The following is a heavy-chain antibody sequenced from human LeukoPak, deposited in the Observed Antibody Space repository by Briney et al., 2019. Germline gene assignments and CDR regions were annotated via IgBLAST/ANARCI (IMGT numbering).Heavy chain of an antibody. Sequence: PGGSLRLSCAASVFTFSSYAMHWVRHAPGKGLGGGALISYYGSDKYYAHSAKGLFTISRDNSQNTMYLQINSLRAEDKAVYYCARDPPSGGDEGAYHYFDSAGQGTLVTVSS. D-gene: IGHD2-21*01. J-gene: IGHJ4*02. V-gene: IGHV3-30*04. CDR1: VFTFSSYA. CDR3: ARDPPSGGDEGAYHYFDS. CDR2: ISYYGSDK.